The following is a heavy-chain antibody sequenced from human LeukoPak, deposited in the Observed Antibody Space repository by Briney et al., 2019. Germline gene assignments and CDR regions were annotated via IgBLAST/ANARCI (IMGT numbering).Heavy chain of an antibody. CDR1: GGSFSGYY. Sequence: PSETLSLTCAVYGGSFSGYYWSWIRNPPGKGREWIGEINRSGSTNYNPSLKSRVTISVDTSKNQFSLKLSSVTAADTAVYYCARGKRWLSRSFDYWGQGTLVTVSS. J-gene: IGHJ4*02. CDR2: INRSGST. V-gene: IGHV4-34*01. CDR3: ARGKRWLSRSFDY. D-gene: IGHD5-24*01.